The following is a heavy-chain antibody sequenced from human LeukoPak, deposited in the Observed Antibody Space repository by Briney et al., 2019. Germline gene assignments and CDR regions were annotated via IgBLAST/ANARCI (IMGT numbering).Heavy chain of an antibody. J-gene: IGHJ4*02. CDR1: GYTFTNYG. CDR2: INTYNGNT. V-gene: IGHV1-18*01. CDR3: ARVVLDHYYDSSGYLGTLDY. D-gene: IGHD3-22*01. Sequence: ASAKVSCKASGYTFTNYGISWVRQAPGQGLEWMGWINTYNGNTNYAQKFQGRVTMTTDTSTSTAHMELRSLRSDDTAVYYCARVVLDHYYDSSGYLGTLDYWGQGTLVTVSS.